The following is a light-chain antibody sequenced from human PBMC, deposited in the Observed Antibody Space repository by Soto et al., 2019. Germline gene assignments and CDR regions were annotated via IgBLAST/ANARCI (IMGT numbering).Light chain of an antibody. J-gene: IGLJ2*01. Sequence: NFMLTQPHSVSESPGKTVTISCTRSSGSIASNYVQWYQQRPGSAPTTVMYEDNQRPSGVPDRFSGSIDGSSNSASLTISGLKTEDEADYYCQSYDSSTLVFGGGTKLTVL. CDR3: QSYDSSTLV. V-gene: IGLV6-57*03. CDR2: EDN. CDR1: SGSIASNY.